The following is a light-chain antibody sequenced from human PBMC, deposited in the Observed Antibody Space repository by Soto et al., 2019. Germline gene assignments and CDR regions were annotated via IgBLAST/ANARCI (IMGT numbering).Light chain of an antibody. CDR2: SND. J-gene: IGLJ2*01. CDR1: RPNIGSNT. V-gene: IGLV1-44*01. CDR3: AAWDDSLKVVV. Sequence: QSVLTQPPSASGTPGQRVTMSCSGSRPNIGSNTVNWYQQFPGTAPKVLIYSNDQRASGVPDRFSGSKSDTSASLAISGLQSEDEADYYCAAWDDSLKVVVFGGGTKLTVL.